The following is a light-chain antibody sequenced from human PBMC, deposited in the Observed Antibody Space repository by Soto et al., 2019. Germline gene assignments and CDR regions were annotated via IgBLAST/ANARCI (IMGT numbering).Light chain of an antibody. CDR3: QQYGTSPWT. V-gene: IGKV3-20*01. CDR1: QTVRSNY. Sequence: EIVLTQSPGTLSLSPGERATLSCRASQTVRSNYLAWYQQKPGLAPRLLVYGASSRATGIPDRFSGSGSETDFTLTINRLEPEDFAVYYCQQYGTSPWTFGQGTRWIS. CDR2: GAS. J-gene: IGKJ1*01.